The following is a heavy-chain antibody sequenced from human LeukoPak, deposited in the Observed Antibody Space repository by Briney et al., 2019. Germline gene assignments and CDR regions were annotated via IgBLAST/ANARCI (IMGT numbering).Heavy chain of an antibody. CDR3: ARRRYDYFDY. D-gene: IGHD3-16*01. CDR1: GGSISSYY. Sequence: KPSETLSLTCTVSGGSISSYYWSWIRQPPGKGLEWIGYIYYSGSTNYNPSLKSRVTISVDTSKNQFPLKLSSVTAADTAVYYCARRRYDYFDYWGQGTLVTVSS. J-gene: IGHJ4*02. V-gene: IGHV4-59*08. CDR2: IYYSGST.